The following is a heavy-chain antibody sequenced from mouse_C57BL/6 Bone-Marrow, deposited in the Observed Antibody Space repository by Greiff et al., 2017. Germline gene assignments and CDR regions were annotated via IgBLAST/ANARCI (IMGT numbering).Heavy chain of an antibody. D-gene: IGHD1-1*01. CDR3: ARHYGSSPLTLYAMDY. V-gene: IGHV1-72*01. J-gene: IGHJ4*01. Sequence: QVHVKQPGAELVKPGASVKLSCKASGYTFTSYWMHWVKQRPGRGLEWIGRIDPNSGGTKYNEKFKSKATLTVAKPSSTAYMQLSSLTSEDSAVYYGARHYGSSPLTLYAMDYWGQGTSVTVSS. CDR2: IDPNSGGT. CDR1: GYTFTSYW.